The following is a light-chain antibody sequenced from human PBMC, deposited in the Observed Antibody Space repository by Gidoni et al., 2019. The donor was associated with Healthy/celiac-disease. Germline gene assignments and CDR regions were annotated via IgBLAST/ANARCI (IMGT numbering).Light chain of an antibody. CDR3: QQRSNWPPT. Sequence: ESVLTQYPATLSLSPGERATLSCMTSQSVSSYLAWYQQTPGQAPRLLIYDASNRATGIPARFSGSGSGTDFTLTISSLEPEDFAVYYCQQRSNWPPTFGPXTKVDIK. CDR1: QSVSSY. CDR2: DAS. V-gene: IGKV3-11*01. J-gene: IGKJ3*01.